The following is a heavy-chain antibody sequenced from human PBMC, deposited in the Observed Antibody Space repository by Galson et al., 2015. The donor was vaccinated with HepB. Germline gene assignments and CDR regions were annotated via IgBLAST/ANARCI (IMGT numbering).Heavy chain of an antibody. V-gene: IGHV3-48*02. CDR1: GFTFSRHA. J-gene: IGHJ2*01. Sequence: SLRLSCAVSGFTFSRHAFHWVRQAPGKGLESVSYISSTGTTMYYADSAKGRFTISRDNAQNSLYLQMNSLRDEDTAVYYCARVYFGSGSSSAYRYFDLWGRGALVTVSS. D-gene: IGHD3-10*01. CDR3: ARVYFGSGSSSAYRYFDL. CDR2: ISSTGTTM.